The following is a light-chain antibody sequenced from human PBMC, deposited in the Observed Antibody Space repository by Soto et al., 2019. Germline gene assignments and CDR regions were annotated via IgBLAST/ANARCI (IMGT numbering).Light chain of an antibody. CDR2: GAS. CDR3: QQYGSSPT. J-gene: IGKJ2*01. CDR1: QSVSSSY. V-gene: IGKV3-20*01. Sequence: EIVLTQSPGTLSLSPGERATLSCRASQSVSSSYLAWYPHKPGQAPRLLIYGASSRATGIPDRFSGSGSGTDFTVTISRLEPEDLAVYYCQQYGSSPTFGQGTKLEIK.